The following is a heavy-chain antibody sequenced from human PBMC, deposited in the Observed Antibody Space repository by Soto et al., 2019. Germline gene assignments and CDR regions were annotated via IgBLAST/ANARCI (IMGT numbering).Heavy chain of an antibody. D-gene: IGHD6-13*01. CDR2: IYYSGST. V-gene: IGHV4-59*01. CDR3: ARGEGGSSSPEAKNYYYYYMDV. J-gene: IGHJ6*03. Sequence: SETLSLTCTVSGGSISSYYWSWIRQPPGKGLEWIGYIYYSGSTNYNPSLKSRVTISVDTSKNQFSLKLSSVTAADTAVYYCARGEGGSSSPEAKNYYYYYMDVWGKGTTVTVSS. CDR1: GGSISSYY.